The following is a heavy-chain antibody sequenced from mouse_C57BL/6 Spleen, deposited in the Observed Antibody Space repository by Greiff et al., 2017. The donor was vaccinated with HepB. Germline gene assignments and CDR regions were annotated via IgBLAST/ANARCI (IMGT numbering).Heavy chain of an antibody. V-gene: IGHV1-80*01. CDR3: ARPVVHWYFDV. Sequence: VQLQQSGAELVKPGASVKISCKASGYAFSSYWMNWVKQRPGKGLEWIGQIYPGDGDTNYNGKLKGKATLTADKSSSTAYMQRSSLTSEDSAVYFCARPVVHWYFDVWGPGTTVTVSS. D-gene: IGHD1-1*01. CDR1: GYAFSSYW. J-gene: IGHJ1*01. CDR2: IYPGDGDT.